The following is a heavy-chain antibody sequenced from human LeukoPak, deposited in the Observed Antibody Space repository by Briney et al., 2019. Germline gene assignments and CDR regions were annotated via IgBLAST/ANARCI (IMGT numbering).Heavy chain of an antibody. CDR2: INHSGST. CDR1: GGSFSGYY. V-gene: IGHV4-34*01. CDR3: ARVAAAGIGTGNNWFDP. D-gene: IGHD6-13*01. Sequence: SETLSLTCAVYGGSFSGYYWSWIRQPPGKGLEWVGGINHSGSTNYNPSLKSRVTISVDTSKNQSSLKLSSVTAADTAVYYCARVAAAGIGTGNNWFDPWGQGTLVTVSS. J-gene: IGHJ5*02.